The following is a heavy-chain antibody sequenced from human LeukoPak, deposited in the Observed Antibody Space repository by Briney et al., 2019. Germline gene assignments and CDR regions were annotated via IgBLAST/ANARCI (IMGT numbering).Heavy chain of an antibody. CDR1: GFTFSSYS. CDR2: ISSSSTI. D-gene: IGHD2-2*02. CDR3: ARGGLVVPAAIRWYYYYYMDV. V-gene: IGHV3-48*04. Sequence: GGSLRLSCAASGFTFSSYSMNWVRQAPGKGLEWVSYISSSSTIYYADSVKGRFTISRDNAKNSLYLQMNSLRAEDTAVYYCARGGLVVPAAIRWYYYYYMDVWGKGTTVTVSS. J-gene: IGHJ6*03.